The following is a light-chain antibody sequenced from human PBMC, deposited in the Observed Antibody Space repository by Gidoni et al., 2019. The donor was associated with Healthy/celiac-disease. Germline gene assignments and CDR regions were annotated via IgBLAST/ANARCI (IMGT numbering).Light chain of an antibody. J-gene: IGLJ2*01. CDR3: SSYTSSSTYVV. V-gene: IGLV2-14*01. Sequence: GSPGQSLTIPCTGTSSDVGGYNYDSWYQQHPGKAPKLMIYEVSNRPSGVSHRFSGPKSGNTASLTISGPQAEDEADYYCSSYTSSSTYVVFGGGTKLTVL. CDR2: EVS. CDR1: SSDVGGYNY.